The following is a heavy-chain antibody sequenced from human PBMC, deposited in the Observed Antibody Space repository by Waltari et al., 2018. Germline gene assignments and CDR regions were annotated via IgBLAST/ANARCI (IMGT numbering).Heavy chain of an antibody. CDR2: VSWNRDDI. J-gene: IGHJ4*02. CDR1: AFTFDDYA. Sequence: ELQVVESGGGLVQPGRSLRLSCVGSAFTFDDYAMHWVRQAPGKGLEWVSGVSWNRDDIAYADSVKGRFTISRDNAKNSLFLQMNDLTTEDTALYYCAKDFKSFLWVIDQWGQGTLVTVSS. CDR3: AKDFKSFLWVIDQ. D-gene: IGHD3-16*01. V-gene: IGHV3-9*01.